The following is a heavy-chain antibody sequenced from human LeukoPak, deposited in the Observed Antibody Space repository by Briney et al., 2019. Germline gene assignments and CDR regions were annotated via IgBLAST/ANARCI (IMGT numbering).Heavy chain of an antibody. CDR2: IKQDGSEK. J-gene: IGHJ6*03. Sequence: GGSLRLSCATSGFTFSSYSMSWVRQAPGKGLEWVANIKQDGSEKYYVDSVSGRFTISRDNAKNSLYLLMNSLRAEDTAVYYCARAMGTSYGFWSGSYTVSYYYYMDVWGKGTTVTVSS. CDR1: GFTFSSYS. CDR3: ARAMGTSYGFWSGSYTVSYYYYMDV. V-gene: IGHV3-7*01. D-gene: IGHD3-3*01.